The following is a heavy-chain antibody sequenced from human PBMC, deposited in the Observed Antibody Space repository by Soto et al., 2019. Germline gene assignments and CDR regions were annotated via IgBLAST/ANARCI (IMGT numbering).Heavy chain of an antibody. Sequence: EASVKVSCKASGYTFTNYGITWVRQAPGQGLEWMGWINTYNGNTNHAQKLQGRVTMTTDTSTSTAYMELRSLRSDDTAVYYCARGVGSGTYYNQYTWFDPWGQGTLVTVSS. D-gene: IGHD3-10*01. J-gene: IGHJ5*02. CDR2: INTYNGNT. V-gene: IGHV1-18*01. CDR1: GYTFTNYG. CDR3: ARGVGSGTYYNQYTWFDP.